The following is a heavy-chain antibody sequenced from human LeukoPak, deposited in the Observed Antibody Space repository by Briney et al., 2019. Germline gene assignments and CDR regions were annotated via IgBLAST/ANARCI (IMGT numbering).Heavy chain of an antibody. J-gene: IGHJ4*02. D-gene: IGHD5-12*01. CDR3: ARDKSGYSGYDLDY. CDR1: GFTFSNYN. Sequence: GGSLRLSCAAPGFTFSNYNMNWVRQTPGKGLEWVSSISSSSSYIYYADSVKGRFTISRDNAKNSLYLQMNSLRAEDTAVYYCARDKSGYSGYDLDYWGQGSLVTVSS. V-gene: IGHV3-21*01. CDR2: ISSSSSYI.